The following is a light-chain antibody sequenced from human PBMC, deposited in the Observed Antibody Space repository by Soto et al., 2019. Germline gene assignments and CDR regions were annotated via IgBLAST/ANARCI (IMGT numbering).Light chain of an antibody. V-gene: IGKV1-33*01. CDR2: DAS. Sequence: DIHITHSPSSLSSSVLYIVTITCLASQSISSYLNWYQQKPGKAPKLLIYDASTLETGVPSRFRGSGYGTDFTLTITSLQPGDIATYYCQHCHDMPLTFGGGTKVDIK. J-gene: IGKJ4*01. CDR1: QSISSY. CDR3: QHCHDMPLT.